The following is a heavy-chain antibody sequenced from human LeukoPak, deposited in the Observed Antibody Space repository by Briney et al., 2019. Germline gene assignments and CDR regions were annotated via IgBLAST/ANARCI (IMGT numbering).Heavy chain of an antibody. CDR1: GFTVSSNY. Sequence: GGSLRLSCAASGFTVSSNYMSWVRQAPGKGLEWVSVIYSGGSTYYADSVKGRFTISRDNSKNTLYLQMNSLRAEDTALYYCAKYLGGSGTYRQFDYWGQGTLVTVSS. D-gene: IGHD3-10*01. V-gene: IGHV3-66*01. CDR2: IYSGGST. CDR3: AKYLGGSGTYRQFDY. J-gene: IGHJ4*02.